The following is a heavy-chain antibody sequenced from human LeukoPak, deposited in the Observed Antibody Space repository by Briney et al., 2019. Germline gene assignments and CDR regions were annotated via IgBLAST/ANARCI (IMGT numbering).Heavy chain of an antibody. D-gene: IGHD6-19*01. CDR3: AKTSVSSGWPELFDF. Sequence: GGSLRLSCAVSEFTFDSYAMNGVRQAPGRGLECVSAISVRGDNTYYANAVKGRFTIHRHNPKSTLFLKMDSLRAEHTAIHCCAKTSVSSGWPELFDFWGQGALVTVSS. V-gene: IGHV3-23*01. CDR2: ISVRGDNT. CDR1: EFTFDSYA. J-gene: IGHJ4*02.